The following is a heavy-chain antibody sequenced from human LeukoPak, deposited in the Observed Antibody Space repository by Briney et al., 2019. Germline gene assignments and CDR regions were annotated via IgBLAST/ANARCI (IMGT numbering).Heavy chain of an antibody. J-gene: IGHJ4*02. CDR2: ITSSGSVI. D-gene: IGHD1-26*01. CDR3: ARDWASPGPTTI. Sequence: GGSLRLSCAASGFTFSTNSMSWVRQAPGKGLEWVSYITSSGSVIHYSDSVRGRFTISRDNAKSSLYLQMNSLRAEDTAICYCARDWASPGPTTIWGQGTLVTVSS. V-gene: IGHV3-48*01. CDR1: GFTFSTNS.